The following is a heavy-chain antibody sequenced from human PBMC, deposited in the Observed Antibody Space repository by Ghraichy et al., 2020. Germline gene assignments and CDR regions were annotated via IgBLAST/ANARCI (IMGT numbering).Heavy chain of an antibody. CDR3: AREGPYYYGMDV. CDR2: INSDGSST. Sequence: LSLTCAASGFTFSSYWMHCVRQAPGKGLVWVSRINSDGSSTSYADSVKGRFTISRDNAKNTLYLQMNSLRAEDTAVYYCAREGPYYYGMDVWGQGTTVTVSS. V-gene: IGHV3-74*01. CDR1: GFTFSSYW. J-gene: IGHJ6*02.